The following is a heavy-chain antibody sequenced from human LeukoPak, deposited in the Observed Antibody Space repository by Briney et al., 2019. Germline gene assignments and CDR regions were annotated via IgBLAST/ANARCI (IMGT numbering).Heavy chain of an antibody. CDR1: GFTFSSYG. CDR3: AKDRYSSSWSWIDY. Sequence: GGSLRLSCAASGFTFSSYGMHWVRQAPGKGLEWVAVIWYDGSNKYYADSVKGRFTISRDNSKNTLYLQMNSLRAEDTAVYYCAKDRYSSSWSWIDYWGQGNLVTVSS. CDR2: IWYDGSNK. V-gene: IGHV3-33*06. D-gene: IGHD6-13*01. J-gene: IGHJ4*02.